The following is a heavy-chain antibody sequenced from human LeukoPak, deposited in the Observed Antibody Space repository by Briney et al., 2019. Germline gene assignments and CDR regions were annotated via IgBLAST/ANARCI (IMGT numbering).Heavy chain of an antibody. CDR1: GGTFRSYA. J-gene: IGHJ4*02. D-gene: IGHD3-22*01. Sequence: SVKVSCKASGGTFRSYAISWVRQAPGQGLEWMGGIIPIFGTANYAQKFQGRVTITADESTSTAYMELSSLRSEDTAVYYCAGARYYYDSSGYYLPYYFDYWGQGTLVTVSS. CDR2: IIPIFGTA. V-gene: IGHV1-69*13. CDR3: AGARYYYDSSGYYLPYYFDY.